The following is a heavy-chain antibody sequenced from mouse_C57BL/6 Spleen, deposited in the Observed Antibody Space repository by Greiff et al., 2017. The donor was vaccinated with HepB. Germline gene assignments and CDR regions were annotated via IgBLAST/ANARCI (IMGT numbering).Heavy chain of an antibody. Sequence: VQLQQSGAELVMPGASVKLSCKASGYTFTSYWMHWVKQRPGQGLEWIGEIDPSDSYTNYNQKFKGKSTLTVDKSSSTAYMQLSSLTSEDSAVYYCARTLYYYGSSPFAYWGQGTLVTVSA. J-gene: IGHJ3*01. V-gene: IGHV1-69*01. CDR3: ARTLYYYGSSPFAY. CDR2: IDPSDSYT. D-gene: IGHD1-1*01. CDR1: GYTFTSYW.